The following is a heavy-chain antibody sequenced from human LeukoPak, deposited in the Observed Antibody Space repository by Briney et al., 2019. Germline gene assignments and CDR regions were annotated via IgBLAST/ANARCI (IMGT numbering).Heavy chain of an antibody. CDR1: GGSISSYY. CDR2: IYYSGST. J-gene: IGHJ4*02. V-gene: IGHV4-59*01. D-gene: IGHD6-19*01. CDR3: ARVSRQWLVPDYFDY. Sequence: PSETLSLTCTVSGGSISSYYWSWIRQPPGKGLEWTGYIYYSGSTNYNPSLKSRVTISVDTSKNQFSLKLSSVTAADTAVYYCARVSRQWLVPDYFDYWGQGTLVTVSS.